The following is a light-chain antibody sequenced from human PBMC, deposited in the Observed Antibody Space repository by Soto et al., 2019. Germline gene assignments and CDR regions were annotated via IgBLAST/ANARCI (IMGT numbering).Light chain of an antibody. CDR2: EVS. Sequence: QSALTQPASVSGSPGQSITISCTGTSRDVGYYNFVSWYQQHPGKAPKLMIYEVSNRPSGVSNRFSGSKSGNTASLTISGLQAEDEADYYCSSYTSSNTWVFGGGIKLTVL. CDR3: SSYTSSNTWV. V-gene: IGLV2-14*01. CDR1: SRDVGYYNF. J-gene: IGLJ3*02.